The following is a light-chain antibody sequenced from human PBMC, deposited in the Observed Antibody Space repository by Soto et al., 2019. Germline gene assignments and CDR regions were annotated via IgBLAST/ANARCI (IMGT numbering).Light chain of an antibody. CDR2: SNN. V-gene: IGLV1-47*02. CDR1: SANIGNNY. Sequence: QSVLTQPPSASGTPGQRVTISCSGRSANIGNNYVCWYQQLPGTAPKLLIYSNNQRPSGVPDRFSGSKSGTSASPAISGLRSEDEADYYCVSWDDSLSGLVFGTGTKVT. CDR3: VSWDDSLSGLV. J-gene: IGLJ1*01.